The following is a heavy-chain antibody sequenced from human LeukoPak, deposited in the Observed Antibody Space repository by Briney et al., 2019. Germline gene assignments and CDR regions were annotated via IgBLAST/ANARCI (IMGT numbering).Heavy chain of an antibody. CDR3: AREGAVVDNWFDP. Sequence: ASVKVSCKASVYTFTSYGISWVRQAPGQGLEWMGWISAYNGNRNYAQKLQDRVTMTTDTSTTTAYMELRSLTSDDTAVYYCAREGAVVDNWFDPWGQGTLVTVSS. V-gene: IGHV1-18*01. CDR2: ISAYNGNR. CDR1: VYTFTSYG. J-gene: IGHJ5*02. D-gene: IGHD2-15*01.